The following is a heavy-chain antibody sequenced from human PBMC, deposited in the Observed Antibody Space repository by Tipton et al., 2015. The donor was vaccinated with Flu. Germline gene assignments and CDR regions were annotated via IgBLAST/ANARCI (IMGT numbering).Heavy chain of an antibody. Sequence: TLSLTCTVSGGSISSGSYYWSWIRQPAGKGLEWIGRIYTSGSTNYNPSLKSRVTISVDTSKNQFSLKLSSVTAADTAVYYCASVRSYYDSSGYYYAFDHWGQGTLVTVSS. CDR2: IYTSGST. CDR3: ASVRSYYDSSGYYYAFDH. D-gene: IGHD3-22*01. V-gene: IGHV4-61*02. CDR1: GGSISSGSYY. J-gene: IGHJ4*02.